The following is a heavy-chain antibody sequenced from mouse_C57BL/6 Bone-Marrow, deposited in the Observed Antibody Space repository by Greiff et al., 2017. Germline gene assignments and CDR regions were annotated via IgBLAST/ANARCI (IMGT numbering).Heavy chain of an antibody. V-gene: IGHV1-76*01. Sequence: QVQLQQSGAELVRPGASVKLSCKASGYTFTDYYINWVKQRPGQGLEWIARIYPGSGNTYYNEKFKGKATLTAEKSSSTAYMQLSSLTSKDSAVYFCARANYYGSSPLAMDDWGKGTSVTVSS. J-gene: IGHJ4*01. D-gene: IGHD1-1*01. CDR2: IYPGSGNT. CDR3: ARANYYGSSPLAMDD. CDR1: GYTFTDYY.